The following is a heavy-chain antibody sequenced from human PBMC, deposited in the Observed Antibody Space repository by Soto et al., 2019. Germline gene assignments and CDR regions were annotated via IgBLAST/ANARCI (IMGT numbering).Heavy chain of an antibody. Sequence: GGSLRLSCAAAGLTGSSNYMTWVRQAPGKGLEWVSVIYSGGSTNYADSVKGRFTISRDDSKNTLFLQMNSLRAEDTAVYYCATAKLLLPWLFDPWGQGTLVTVS. CDR1: GLTGSSNY. D-gene: IGHD2-15*01. CDR3: ATAKLLLPWLFDP. CDR2: IYSGGST. J-gene: IGHJ5*02. V-gene: IGHV3-66*01.